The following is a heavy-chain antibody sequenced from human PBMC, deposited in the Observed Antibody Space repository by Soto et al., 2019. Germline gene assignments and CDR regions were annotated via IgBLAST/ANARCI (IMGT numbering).Heavy chain of an antibody. D-gene: IGHD3-16*01. CDR3: ARDWAFSIDY. CDR1: GFALNDYN. V-gene: IGHV3-48*01. CDR2: ISGTSSAT. J-gene: IGHJ4*02. Sequence: GGSLSLSCAASGFALNDYNMKWVRQAPGKGLEWVSDISGTSSATYYADSVKGRFTISRDNAKNSLYLQMNNLRAEDTAIYYCARDWAFSIDYWGQGTLVTVSS.